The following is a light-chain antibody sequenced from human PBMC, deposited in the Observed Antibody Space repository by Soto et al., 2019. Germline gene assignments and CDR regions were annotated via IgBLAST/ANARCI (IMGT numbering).Light chain of an antibody. V-gene: IGLV2-14*01. Sequence: QSVLTQPASVSVSPGQSITISCTGTSSDVGGYNYVSWYQQHPGKAPKLMIYEVSNRPSGVSDRFSGSKSGNTASLTISGLQAEDEADYYCCSYVGGYSYVFGIGTKVTVL. J-gene: IGLJ1*01. CDR2: EVS. CDR3: CSYVGGYSYV. CDR1: SSDVGGYNY.